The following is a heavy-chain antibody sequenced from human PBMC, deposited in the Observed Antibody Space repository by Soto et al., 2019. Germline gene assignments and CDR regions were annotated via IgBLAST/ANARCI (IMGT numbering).Heavy chain of an antibody. Sequence: PGGSLRLSCPASGFTFTDHYMDWVRQAPGTGLEWIARTKNKPNNYTTTYAASVKGRFTISRDDSESSLYLQMNNLKTEDTAVYYCAREIRRDYYYYYPLDVWGQGTTVTVSS. CDR1: GFTFTDHY. J-gene: IGHJ6*02. V-gene: IGHV3-72*01. CDR3: AREIRRDYYYYYPLDV. CDR2: TKNKPNNYTT.